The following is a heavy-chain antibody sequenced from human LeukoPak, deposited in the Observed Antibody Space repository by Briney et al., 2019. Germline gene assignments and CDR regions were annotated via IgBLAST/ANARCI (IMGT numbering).Heavy chain of an antibody. CDR3: AQEIFSGLLYIDY. J-gene: IGHJ4*02. CDR1: GFTFSSSS. D-gene: IGHD5-12*01. CDR2: IADAVGST. V-gene: IGHV3-23*01. Sequence: GGSLRLSCAASGFTFSSSSISWVRQAPGKGLEWVSAIADAVGSTHYADSVKGRFTISSDNSKNTVYLQMNNLRPEDMAVYYCAQEIFSGLLYIDYWGQGTLVTVSS.